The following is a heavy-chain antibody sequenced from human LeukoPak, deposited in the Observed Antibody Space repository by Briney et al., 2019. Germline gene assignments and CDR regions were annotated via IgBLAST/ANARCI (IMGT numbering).Heavy chain of an antibody. CDR3: AKDHLFGVVIRTDY. CDR2: ISGSGGST. D-gene: IGHD3-3*01. CDR1: GFTFSSYA. V-gene: IGHV3-23*01. J-gene: IGHJ4*02. Sequence: GGSLRLSCAASGFTFSSYAMSWVRQAPGKGLEWVSAISGSGGSTYYADSVKGRFTISRDNSKNTLYLQMNSLRAEDTAVYYCAKDHLFGVVIRTDYWGQGTLVTVSS.